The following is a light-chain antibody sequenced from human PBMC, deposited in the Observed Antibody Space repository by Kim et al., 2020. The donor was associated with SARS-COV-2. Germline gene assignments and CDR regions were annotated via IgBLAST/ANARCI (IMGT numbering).Light chain of an antibody. CDR1: QSVSSRY. Sequence: EIVLTQSPGTLSLSPGERATLSCRASQSVSSRYLAWYQQTPGQAPRLLIYDASSRATGIPDRFSGSGSGTDFTVTISRLEPEDTAVYYCQHYGSSAPRVTFGQGTRLEIK. J-gene: IGKJ5*01. V-gene: IGKV3-20*01. CDR2: DAS. CDR3: QHYGSSAPRVT.